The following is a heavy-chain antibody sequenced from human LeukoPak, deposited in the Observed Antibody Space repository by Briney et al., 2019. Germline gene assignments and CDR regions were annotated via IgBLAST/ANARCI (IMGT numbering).Heavy chain of an antibody. CDR3: AKGFYGYSSSWYSGNWFDP. V-gene: IGHV3-30*18. J-gene: IGHJ5*02. D-gene: IGHD6-13*01. Sequence: PGGSLRLSCAASGFTFSSYGIHRVRQAPAKVLEWVAVISYDGSNKYYADSVKGRFTISRDNSKNALYLQMNSLRAEDTAVYYCAKGFYGYSSSWYSGNWFDPWGQGTLVTVSS. CDR2: ISYDGSNK. CDR1: GFTFSSYG.